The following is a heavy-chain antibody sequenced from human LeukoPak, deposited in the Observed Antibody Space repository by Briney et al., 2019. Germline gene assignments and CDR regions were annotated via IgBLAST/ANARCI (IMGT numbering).Heavy chain of an antibody. Sequence: GGSLRLSCAASGFTFSSYAMHWVRQAPGKGLEWVAVISYDGSNKYYADSVKGRFTISRDNSKNTLYLQMNSLRAEDTAVYYCAKEADIVATIYYFDYWGQGTLVTVSS. CDR1: GFTFSSYA. CDR2: ISYDGSNK. CDR3: AKEADIVATIYYFDY. V-gene: IGHV3-30*18. J-gene: IGHJ4*02. D-gene: IGHD5-12*01.